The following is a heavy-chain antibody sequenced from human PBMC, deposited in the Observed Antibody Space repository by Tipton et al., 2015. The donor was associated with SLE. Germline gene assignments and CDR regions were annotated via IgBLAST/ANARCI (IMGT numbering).Heavy chain of an antibody. J-gene: IGHJ4*02. CDR3: ARGEYSGYNYVPFDY. CDR1: GFTVSSNY. CDR2: LYSGGST. D-gene: IGHD5-12*01. Sequence: SLRLSCAASGFTVSSNYMGWVRQAPGKGLEWVSLLYSGGSTYYADSVKGRFTISRDNSKNTLYLQMNSLRAEDTAVYYCARGEYSGYNYVPFDYWGQGTLVPVSS. V-gene: IGHV3-66*02.